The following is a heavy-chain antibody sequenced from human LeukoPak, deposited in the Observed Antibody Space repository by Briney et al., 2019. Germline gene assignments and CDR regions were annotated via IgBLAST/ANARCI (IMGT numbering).Heavy chain of an antibody. CDR2: ISSSSSYI. CDR1: GFTFSDYY. D-gene: IGHD3-3*01. Sequence: PGGSLRLSCAASGFTFSDYYMSWIRQAPGKGLEWVSSISSSSSYIYYADSVKGRFTISRDNAKNSLYLQMNSLRAEDTAVYYCAIHPQYYDFWSGFDIWRGRTKDTVSS. CDR3: AIHPQYYDFWSGFDI. V-gene: IGHV3-11*06. J-gene: IGHJ3*02.